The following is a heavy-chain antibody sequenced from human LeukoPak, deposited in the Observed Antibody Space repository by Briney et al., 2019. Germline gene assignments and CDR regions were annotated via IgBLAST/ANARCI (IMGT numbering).Heavy chain of an antibody. V-gene: IGHV1-2*02. CDR3: APNSGYSSGWFIG. Sequence: ASVKVSCKASGYTFTAKYLHWVRQAPGQGLEWMGWVNPNSGGRTYAQKFQGRVAMTSDTSINTAYMELETLTSDDTAVYYCAPNSGYSSGWFIGGDQGTLVIVSS. D-gene: IGHD6-19*01. J-gene: IGHJ4*02. CDR1: GYTFTAKY. CDR2: VNPNSGGR.